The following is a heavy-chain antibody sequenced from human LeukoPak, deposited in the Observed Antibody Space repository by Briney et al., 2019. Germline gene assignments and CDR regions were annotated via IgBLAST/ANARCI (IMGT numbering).Heavy chain of an antibody. J-gene: IGHJ4*02. CDR3: APTPMVRGLTPYFDY. CDR2: INPSGGTT. D-gene: IGHD3-10*01. Sequence: ASVKVSCKASGYTFITFYMHWVRQAPGQGLEWMGIINPSGGTTSYAQKFQGRVTMTRDTSTSTVYMELSSLRSEDTAVYYCAPTPMVRGLTPYFDYWGQGTLVTVSS. CDR1: GYTFITFY. V-gene: IGHV1-46*01.